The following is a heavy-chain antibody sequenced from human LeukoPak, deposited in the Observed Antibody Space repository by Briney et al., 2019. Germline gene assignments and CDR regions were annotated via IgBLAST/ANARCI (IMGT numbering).Heavy chain of an antibody. Sequence: GGSLRLSCAASGFTFSSYAMSWVRQAPGKGLEWVSAISGSGGSTYYADSVKGRFTSYRDNSKNTLYLQMNSLRAEDTAVYYCAKPHTSSSWYDGEFDYWGQGTLVTVSS. D-gene: IGHD6-13*01. CDR1: GFTFSSYA. CDR3: AKPHTSSSWYDGEFDY. V-gene: IGHV3-23*01. J-gene: IGHJ4*02. CDR2: ISGSGGST.